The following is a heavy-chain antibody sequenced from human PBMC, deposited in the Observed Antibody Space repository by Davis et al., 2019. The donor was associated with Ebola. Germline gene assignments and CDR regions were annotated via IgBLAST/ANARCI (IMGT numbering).Heavy chain of an antibody. J-gene: IGHJ5*02. CDR1: GGSFTSFV. Sequence: ASVKVSCKASGGSFTSFVINWVRQAPGQGLEWMGWINPNSGGTNYAQKFQGRVTMTRDTSISTAYMELSRLRSDDTAVYYCARVQRSTRGGWFDPWGQGTLVTVSS. V-gene: IGHV1-2*02. CDR2: INPNSGGT. CDR3: ARVQRSTRGGWFDP. D-gene: IGHD2-2*01.